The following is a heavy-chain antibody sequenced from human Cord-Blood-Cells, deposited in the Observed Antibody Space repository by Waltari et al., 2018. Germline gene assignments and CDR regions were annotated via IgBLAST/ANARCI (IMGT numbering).Heavy chain of an antibody. Sequence: QVQLQQWGAGLLKPSETLSLTCAVYGGSFSGYYWSWFRQPPGKGLEWIGEINHSGSTNYNPSLKSRVTISVDTSKNQFSLKLSSVTAADTAVYYCARMVATIEYYYMDVWGKGTTVTVSS. D-gene: IGHD5-12*01. CDR3: ARMVATIEYYYMDV. CDR1: GGSFSGYY. V-gene: IGHV4-34*01. CDR2: INHSGST. J-gene: IGHJ6*03.